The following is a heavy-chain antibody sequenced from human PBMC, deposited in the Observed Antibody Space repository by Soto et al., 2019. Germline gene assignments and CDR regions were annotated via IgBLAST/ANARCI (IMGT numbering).Heavy chain of an antibody. CDR2: IYYSGST. J-gene: IGHJ4*02. CDR1: GGSISSSSYY. Sequence: SETLSLTCTVSGGSISSSSYYWGWIRQPPGKGLEWIGSIYYSGSTYYNPSLKSRVTISVDTSKNQFSLKLSSVTAADTAVYYCARHSPDFWSGYQDLYYFDYWGQGTLVTVSS. CDR3: ARHSPDFWSGYQDLYYFDY. D-gene: IGHD3-3*01. V-gene: IGHV4-39*01.